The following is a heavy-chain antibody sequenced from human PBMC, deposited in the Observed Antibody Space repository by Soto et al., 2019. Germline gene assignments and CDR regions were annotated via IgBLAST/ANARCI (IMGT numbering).Heavy chain of an antibody. Sequence: QVQLVQSGADVKKPGASVKVSCKASGYTFTDYGISWVRQAPGQGLEGMGWISAYNGNTNYAQKLHGRVTMTTDTSTRTVYMELRSLRSDDTAVYYCARGGSGTVMIGCDYWGQGTLVTASS. CDR2: ISAYNGNT. D-gene: IGHD1-1*01. CDR1: GYTFTDYG. CDR3: ARGGSGTVMIGCDY. J-gene: IGHJ4*02. V-gene: IGHV1-18*01.